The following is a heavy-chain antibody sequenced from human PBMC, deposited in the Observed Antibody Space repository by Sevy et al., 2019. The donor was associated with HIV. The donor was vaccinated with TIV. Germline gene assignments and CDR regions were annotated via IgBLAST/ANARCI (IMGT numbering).Heavy chain of an antibody. CDR1: GFSLSTRGMR. J-gene: IGHJ4*02. V-gene: IGHV2-70*04. D-gene: IGHD6-19*01. CDR3: ARIRESSGWFFDY. Sequence: SGPTLVNPTQTLTLTCTFSGFSLSTRGMRVGWIRQPPGNALEWLARIDWDDDKFYNTSLKTRLTISKDTSKNQVVLTMTSVDPVDTATYYCARIRESSGWFFDYWGQGTLVTVSS. CDR2: IDWDDDK.